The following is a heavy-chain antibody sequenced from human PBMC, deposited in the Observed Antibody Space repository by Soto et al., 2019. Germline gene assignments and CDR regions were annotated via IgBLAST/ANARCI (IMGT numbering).Heavy chain of an antibody. CDR1: GFTFSSYW. J-gene: IGHJ4*02. D-gene: IGHD2-2*01. Sequence: GWSLRLSCAASGFTFSSYWMSLVRQAPGKGLEWVANIKQDGSEKYYVDSVKGRFTISRDNAKNSLYLQMNSLRAEDTAVYYCARDASEVVPAVVPGECWGKGTLVPVSS. CDR3: ARDASEVVPAVVPGEC. V-gene: IGHV3-7*01. CDR2: IKQDGSEK.